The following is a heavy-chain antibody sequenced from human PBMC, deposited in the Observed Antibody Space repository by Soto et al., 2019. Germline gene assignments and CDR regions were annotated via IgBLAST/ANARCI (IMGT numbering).Heavy chain of an antibody. J-gene: IGHJ3*01. CDR1: GFTFSSFT. CDR2: IGSSGITR. Sequence: EVQLVESGGGLVQPGGSLRLSCAASGFTFSSFTMNWVRQAPGKGLEWVSYIGSSGITRYHADSVKGRFTVCRDNARNSLYLQMNSLRDEDTALYYCARSGSSGYNRYRLGSNDAFDVWGQGTMVTVSP. V-gene: IGHV3-48*02. CDR3: ARSGSSGYNRYRLGSNDAFDV. D-gene: IGHD6-19*01.